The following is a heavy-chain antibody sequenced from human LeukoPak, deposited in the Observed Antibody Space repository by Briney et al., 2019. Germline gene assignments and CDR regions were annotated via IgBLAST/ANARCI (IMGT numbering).Heavy chain of an antibody. CDR3: ARVTSRGYDFWSGYPDDAFDI. V-gene: IGHV1-2*02. Sequence: ASVKVSCKASGYTFTGYYMHWVRQAPGQGLEWMGWINPNSGGTNYAQKFQGRVTMTRDTSISTAYMELSRLRSDDTAVYYCARVTSRGYDFWSGYPDDAFDIWGQGTMVTVSS. J-gene: IGHJ3*02. CDR2: INPNSGGT. CDR1: GYTFTGYY. D-gene: IGHD3-3*01.